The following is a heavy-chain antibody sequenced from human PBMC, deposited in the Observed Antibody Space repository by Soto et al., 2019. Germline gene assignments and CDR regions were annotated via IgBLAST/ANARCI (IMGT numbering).Heavy chain of an antibody. J-gene: IGHJ4*02. Sequence: QVQLVQSGAEVKEPGASVKVSCKASGYTLTIGAMHWVRQAPGQGLEWMGWINPANGDTIYSQKFQGRVTITSDTSASTVYMELSSLRFEDTAVFYCARADAGGGDKYWGQGTLVTVSS. V-gene: IGHV1-3*01. CDR2: INPANGDT. CDR3: ARADAGGGDKY. D-gene: IGHD3-10*01. CDR1: GYTLTIGA.